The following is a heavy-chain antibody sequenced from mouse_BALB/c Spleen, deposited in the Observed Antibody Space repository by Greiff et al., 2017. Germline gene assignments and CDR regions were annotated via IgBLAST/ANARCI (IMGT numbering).Heavy chain of an antibody. V-gene: IGHV1S29*02. D-gene: IGHD1-1*01. J-gene: IGHJ1*01. CDR2: IYPYNGGT. CDR3: ARGGTVVAEDWYFDV. Sequence: EVQLQQSGPELVKPGASVKISCKASGYTFTDYNMHWVKQSHGKSLEWIGYIYPYNGGTGYNQKFKSKATLTVDNSSSTAYMELRSLTSEDSAVYYCARGGTVVAEDWYFDVWGAGTTVTVSS. CDR1: GYTFTDYN.